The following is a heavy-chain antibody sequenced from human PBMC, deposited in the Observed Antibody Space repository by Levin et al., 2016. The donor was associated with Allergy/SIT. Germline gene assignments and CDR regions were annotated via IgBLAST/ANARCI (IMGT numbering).Heavy chain of an antibody. Sequence: GGSLRLSCAASGFTVSSNYMNWVRQAPGKGLEWVSGIGGSDGTTYYADFVKGRFTISRDNFKNTLYLQMHSLRPEDTAMYYCARRGSSGSFDYWGQGALVTVSS. CDR1: GFTVSSNY. D-gene: IGHD3-10*01. CDR3: ARRGSSGSFDY. V-gene: IGHV3-53*01. CDR2: IGGSDGTT. J-gene: IGHJ4*02.